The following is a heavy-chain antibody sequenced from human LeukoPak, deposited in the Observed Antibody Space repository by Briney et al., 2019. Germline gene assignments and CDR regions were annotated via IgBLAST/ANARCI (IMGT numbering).Heavy chain of an antibody. Sequence: GASVKVSCKASGYTFASYDINWVRQATGQGLEWMGWMNPNSGNTGYAQKFQGRVTMTRNTSISTAYMELSSLRSEDTAVYYCARVGGDTVTNRYWGQGTLVTVSS. CDR2: MNPNSGNT. J-gene: IGHJ4*02. CDR3: ARVGGDTVTNRY. D-gene: IGHD4-17*01. V-gene: IGHV1-8*01. CDR1: GYTFASYD.